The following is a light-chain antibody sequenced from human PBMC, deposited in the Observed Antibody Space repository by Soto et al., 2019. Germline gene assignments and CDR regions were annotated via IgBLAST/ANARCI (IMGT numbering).Light chain of an antibody. CDR2: GAS. CDR3: QQYGSSPQPIT. Sequence: EIVLTQSPGTLSLSPGERATLSCRASQSVISRNLAWYQQKPGQAPRLLIYGASSRATGIPDRFSGSGSGTDCTLTISRLEPEDFAVYYCQQYGSSPQPITFGQGTRLEMK. J-gene: IGKJ5*01. V-gene: IGKV3-20*01. CDR1: QSVISRN.